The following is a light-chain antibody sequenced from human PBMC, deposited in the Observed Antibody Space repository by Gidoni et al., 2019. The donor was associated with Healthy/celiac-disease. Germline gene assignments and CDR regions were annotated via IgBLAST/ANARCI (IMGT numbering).Light chain of an antibody. CDR3: AAWDDSLNGRV. J-gene: IGLJ3*02. CDR1: SSNIGSNT. Sequence: QSVLTQPPSASGTPGQRGTRSCSGSSSNIGSNTVNWYHQLPGTAPKLLIYSNNQRPAGVPDRFSGSKSGTSAALAISGLQSEDEADYYCAAWDDSLNGRVFGGGTKLTVL. V-gene: IGLV1-44*01. CDR2: SNN.